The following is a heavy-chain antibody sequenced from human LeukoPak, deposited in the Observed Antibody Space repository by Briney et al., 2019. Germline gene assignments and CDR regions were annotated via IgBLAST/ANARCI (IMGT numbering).Heavy chain of an antibody. CDR1: GGFISSYY. D-gene: IGHD2-8*01. CDR2: IYSSGST. V-gene: IGHV4-4*09. Sequence: PSETLSLTCTVSGGFISSYYWSWIRQPPGKGLEWIGYIYSSGSTNYNPSLKSRVTISVDTSKNLFSLKLSSVTAADTAVYYCARHLKAGMVFDPWGQGTLVTVSS. CDR3: ARHLKAGMVFDP. J-gene: IGHJ5*02.